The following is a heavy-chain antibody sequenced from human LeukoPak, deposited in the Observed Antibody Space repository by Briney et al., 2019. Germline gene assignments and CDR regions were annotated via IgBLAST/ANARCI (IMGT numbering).Heavy chain of an antibody. J-gene: IGHJ5*02. CDR2: MYYSGST. CDR3: ARPYYYDSRIDP. Sequence: ESSETLSLTCTVSGGSISSGDYHWSWIRQPPGKGLEWIAYMYYSGSTYYNPSLKSRVTMSADTSKNQLSLKLSSVTAADTAVYYCARPYYYDSRIDPWGQGIPVTVSS. CDR1: GGSISSGDYH. V-gene: IGHV4-30-4*01. D-gene: IGHD3-22*01.